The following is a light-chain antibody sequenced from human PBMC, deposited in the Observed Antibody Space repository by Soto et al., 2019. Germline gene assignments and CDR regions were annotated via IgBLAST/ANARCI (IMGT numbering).Light chain of an antibody. Sequence: EVVMTQSPATLSVFQGERVTLSCRASHSVSTSLAWYQQKPCQAPRLLIYSASTRATDIPARFSGSGSGTEFTLTINSLESEDFAVYYCQQYIHGYTFGQGTKLEIK. CDR3: QQYIHGYT. J-gene: IGKJ2*01. CDR2: SAS. V-gene: IGKV3-15*01. CDR1: HSVSTS.